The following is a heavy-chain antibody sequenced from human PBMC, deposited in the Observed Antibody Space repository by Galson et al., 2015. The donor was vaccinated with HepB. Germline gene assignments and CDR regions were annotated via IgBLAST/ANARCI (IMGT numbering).Heavy chain of an antibody. CDR2: INHSGST. CDR3: ARGRTIFGVVITHWFDP. V-gene: IGHV4-34*01. CDR1: GGSFSGYY. D-gene: IGHD3-3*01. Sequence: SETLSLTCTVYGGSFSGYYWSWIRQPPGKGLEWIGEINHSGSTNYNPSLKSRVTISVDTSKNQFSLKLSSVTAADTAVYYCARGRTIFGVVITHWFDPWGQGTLVTVSS. J-gene: IGHJ5*02.